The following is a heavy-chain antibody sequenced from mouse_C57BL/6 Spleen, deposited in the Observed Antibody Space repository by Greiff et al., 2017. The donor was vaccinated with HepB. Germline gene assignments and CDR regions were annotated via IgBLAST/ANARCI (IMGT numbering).Heavy chain of an antibody. V-gene: IGHV5-17*01. J-gene: IGHJ4*01. CDR3: ARERYYAMDY. CDR2: ISSGSSTI. CDR1: GFTFSDYG. Sequence: DVKLVESGGGLVKPGGSLKLSCAASGFTFSDYGMHWVRQAPEKGLEWVAYISSGSSTIYYADTVKGRFTISRDNAKNTLFLQMTSLRSEDTAMYYWARERYYAMDYWGQGTSVTVSS.